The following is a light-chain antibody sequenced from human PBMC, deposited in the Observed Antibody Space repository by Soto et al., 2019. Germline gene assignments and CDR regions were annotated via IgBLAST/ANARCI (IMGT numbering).Light chain of an antibody. CDR3: KQYNSYWT. Sequence: DIQMTQSPAALSSSVGDRVTITCRASQSISSWLAWYQQKPGKAPKLLIYDASSLESGVPSRFSGSGSGKEFTLTISSLQPDDFATYYCKQYNSYWTLGHGTKVDIK. CDR1: QSISSW. V-gene: IGKV1-5*01. CDR2: DAS. J-gene: IGKJ1*01.